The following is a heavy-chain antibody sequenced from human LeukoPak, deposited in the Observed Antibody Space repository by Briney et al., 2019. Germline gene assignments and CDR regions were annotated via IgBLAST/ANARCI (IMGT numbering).Heavy chain of an antibody. D-gene: IGHD2-21*01. J-gene: IGHJ4*02. CDR1: GDNIFNDNAA. CDR2: TYYRSKWYY. Sequence: SQTLSLTCAISGDNIFNDNAAWNWIRQSPSRGLEWLGKTYYRSKWYYDYAVSVKSRITINPDTSKNQFSLQLNSVTPEDTAVYYCVYGGGSLNYWGQGTLVTVSS. V-gene: IGHV6-1*01. CDR3: VYGGGSLNY.